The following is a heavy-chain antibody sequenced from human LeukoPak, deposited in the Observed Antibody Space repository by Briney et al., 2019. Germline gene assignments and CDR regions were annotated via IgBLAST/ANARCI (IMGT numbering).Heavy chain of an antibody. Sequence: SETLSLTCSVSGGSISGSNYHWGWIRQPPGKGLEWVGNVYHSGSAFYNESLRGRTTISVDTSKNQFSLKLTSVTAADTAVYYCAREPNVWGQGILVTVSS. CDR1: GGSISGSNYH. CDR3: AREPNV. J-gene: IGHJ4*02. CDR2: VYHSGSA. V-gene: IGHV4-39*07.